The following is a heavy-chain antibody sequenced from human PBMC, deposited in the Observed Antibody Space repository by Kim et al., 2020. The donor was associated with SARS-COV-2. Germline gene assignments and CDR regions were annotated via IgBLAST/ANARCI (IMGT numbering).Heavy chain of an antibody. D-gene: IGHD3-10*01. J-gene: IGHJ4*02. Sequence: SVKVSCKASGGTFSSYAISWVRQAPGQGLEWMGRIIPILGIANYAQKFQGRVTITADKSTSTAYMELSSLRSEDTAVYYCARDSKPHYYYGSGTQMDYWGQGTLDTVSS. V-gene: IGHV1-69*04. CDR3: ARDSKPHYYYGSGTQMDY. CDR2: IIPILGIA. CDR1: GGTFSSYA.